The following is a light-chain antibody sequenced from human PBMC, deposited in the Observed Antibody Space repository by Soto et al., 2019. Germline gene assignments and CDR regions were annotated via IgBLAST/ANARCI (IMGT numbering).Light chain of an antibody. Sequence: QSVLTQPPSTSGTPGQRVTISCSGSSSNIGSNTVNWYQQVPGTAPKLLIYGNNQRPSGVPDRFSGSKSGTSASLAISGLQSEDEADYYCVAWDDSLNGPLFGGGTKVTVL. J-gene: IGLJ2*01. CDR1: SSNIGSNT. CDR2: GNN. V-gene: IGLV1-44*01. CDR3: VAWDDSLNGPL.